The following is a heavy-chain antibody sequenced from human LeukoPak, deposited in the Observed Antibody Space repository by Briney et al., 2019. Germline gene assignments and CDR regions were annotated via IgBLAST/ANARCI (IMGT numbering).Heavy chain of an antibody. V-gene: IGHV3-7*01. CDR3: ARFGAPVTNYYYYYMDV. D-gene: IGHD3-16*01. Sequence: GGSLRLSCAASGFTFSSYWMSWVRQAPGKGLEWVANIKQDGSEKYYVDSVKGRFTTYRDNAKNALYLQMHSLRAEATAVYYCARFGAPVTNYYYYYMDVWGKGTTVTVSS. CDR1: GFTFSSYW. J-gene: IGHJ6*03. CDR2: IKQDGSEK.